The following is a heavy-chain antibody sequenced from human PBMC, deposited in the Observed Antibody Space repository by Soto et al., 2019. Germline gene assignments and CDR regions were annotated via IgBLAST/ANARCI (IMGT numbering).Heavy chain of an antibody. CDR2: VYSSGTT. D-gene: IGHD2-21*01. CDR1: GGSINSYW. CDR3: SRDIASYAYGEGY. V-gene: IGHV4-4*07. Sequence: SETLSLTCTVSGGSINSYWWSWIRQPAGKGLEWIGRVYSSGTTDYNPSLNSRATMSVETSKNQFSLKLSSVTAADTAVYYCSRDIASYAYGEGYWGQGIQVTVSS. J-gene: IGHJ4*02.